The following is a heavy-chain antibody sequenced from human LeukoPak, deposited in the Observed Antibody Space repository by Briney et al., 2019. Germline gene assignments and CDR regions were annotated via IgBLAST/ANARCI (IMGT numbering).Heavy chain of an antibody. J-gene: IGHJ4*02. CDR2: IYPGDSDT. Sequence: GESLKISCKGSGYSFTNHWIGWVRQMPGKGLEWMAIIYPGDSDTRYSPSFQGQVTISADESISTAYLQWSSLKASDTAMYYCARLPQWGGTYHFDYWGQGTLLTVSS. CDR1: GYSFTNHW. CDR3: ARLPQWGGTYHFDY. V-gene: IGHV5-51*01. D-gene: IGHD1-26*01.